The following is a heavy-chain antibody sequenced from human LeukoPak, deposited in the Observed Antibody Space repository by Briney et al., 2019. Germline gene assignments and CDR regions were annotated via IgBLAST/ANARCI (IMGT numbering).Heavy chain of an antibody. CDR3: AKEQTAMANFDY. D-gene: IGHD5-18*01. V-gene: IGHV3-30*18. CDR2: ISYDGSNK. Sequence: GGSLRLSCAASGFTFSSYGMHWVRQAPGKGLEWVAVISYDGSNKYYADSVKGRFTISRDNSKNTLYLQMNSLRAEDTAVYYCAKEQTAMANFDYWGQGTLVTVSS. J-gene: IGHJ4*02. CDR1: GFTFSSYG.